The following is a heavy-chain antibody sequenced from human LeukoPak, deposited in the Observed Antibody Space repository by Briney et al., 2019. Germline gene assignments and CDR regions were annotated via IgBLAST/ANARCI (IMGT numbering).Heavy chain of an antibody. CDR3: ARAVRFLTMIVVDLTGDWFDP. Sequence: SETLSLTCTVSGGSISSSSYYWGWIRQPPGKGLEWIGSIYYSGSTYYNPSLKSRVTISVDTSKNQFSLKLSSVTAADTAVYYCARAVRFLTMIVVDLTGDWFDPWGQGTLVTVSS. J-gene: IGHJ5*02. V-gene: IGHV4-39*07. CDR1: GGSISSSSYY. D-gene: IGHD3-22*01. CDR2: IYYSGST.